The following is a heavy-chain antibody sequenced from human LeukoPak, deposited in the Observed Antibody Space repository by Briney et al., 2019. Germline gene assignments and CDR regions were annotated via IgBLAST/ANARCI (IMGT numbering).Heavy chain of an antibody. D-gene: IGHD2-15*01. J-gene: IGHJ5*02. CDR1: GYTFTGYY. Sequence: ASVKVSCKASGYTFTGYYMHWVRQAPGQGLEWMGWINPNSGGTNYAQKFQGRVTMTRDTSISTAYMELSRLRSDDTAVYYCASGYCSGGSCYWFDPWGQGTLVIVSS. CDR2: INPNSGGT. V-gene: IGHV1-2*02. CDR3: ASGYCSGGSCYWFDP.